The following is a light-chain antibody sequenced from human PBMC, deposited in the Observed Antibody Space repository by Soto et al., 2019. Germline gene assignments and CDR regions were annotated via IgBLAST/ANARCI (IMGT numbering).Light chain of an antibody. Sequence: EIVWTQSPGTLSLSPGERATLSCRASQSVSSSYLAWYQQKPGQAPRLLIYGTSSRATAIPGRFSGSGSGTDFTLTISRLEPEAFVVYYCQQYGSSSWTFGQGTKVEIK. J-gene: IGKJ1*01. V-gene: IGKV3-20*01. CDR2: GTS. CDR1: QSVSSSY. CDR3: QQYGSSSWT.